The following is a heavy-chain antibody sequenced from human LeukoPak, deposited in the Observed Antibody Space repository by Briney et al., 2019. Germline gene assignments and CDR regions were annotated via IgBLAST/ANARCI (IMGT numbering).Heavy chain of an antibody. V-gene: IGHV3-23*01. CDR3: AKESSSSAHPGPWDWFDP. Sequence: GGSLRLSCAASGLTFSSYAMSWVRQAPGKGLEWVSAISGSGGSTYYADSVKGRFTISRDNSKNTLYLQMNSLRAEDTAVYYCAKESSSSAHPGPWDWFDPWGQGTLVTVSS. CDR1: GLTFSSYA. CDR2: ISGSGGST. J-gene: IGHJ5*02. D-gene: IGHD6-13*01.